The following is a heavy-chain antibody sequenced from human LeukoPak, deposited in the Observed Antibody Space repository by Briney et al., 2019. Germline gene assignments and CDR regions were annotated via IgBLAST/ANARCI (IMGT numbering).Heavy chain of an antibody. CDR3: ARVFDYYDSSGYY. V-gene: IGHV1-46*01. Sequence: ASVKVSCKASGYTFTSYYMHWVRQAPGQGLEWMGIINPSGGSTSYAQKFQGRVTMTRDTSISTAYMELSRLRSDDTAVYYRARVFDYYDSSGYYWGQGTLVTVSS. D-gene: IGHD3-22*01. CDR2: INPSGGST. J-gene: IGHJ4*02. CDR1: GYTFTSYY.